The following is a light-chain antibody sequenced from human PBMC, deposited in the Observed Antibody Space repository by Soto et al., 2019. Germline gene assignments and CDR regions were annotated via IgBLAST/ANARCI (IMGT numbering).Light chain of an antibody. CDR3: AAWDDSLSGRV. J-gene: IGLJ3*02. V-gene: IGLV1-36*01. CDR2: YDD. Sequence: QSVLTQPPSVSAAPRQRVTISCSGSSSNIGNNGVNWYQQLPGKAPKLLIYYDDLLFSGVSDRFSGSKSGTSASLAISGLQSEDEADYYCAAWDDSLSGRVFGGGTQLTVL. CDR1: SSNIGNNG.